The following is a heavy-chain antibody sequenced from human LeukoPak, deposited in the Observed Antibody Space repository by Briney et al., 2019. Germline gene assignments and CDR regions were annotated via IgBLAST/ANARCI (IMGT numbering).Heavy chain of an antibody. J-gene: IGHJ3*02. Sequence: ASVKVSCKASGYTFTTYGITWVRQAPGQGLEWMGWISAYIGDTNYAQKVQGRVTMTTDTSTSTAYMELRSLRSDDTAVYFCARAGRYSSTWPPEGDDAFDIWGQGTMVTVSS. CDR2: ISAYIGDT. CDR1: GYTFTTYG. CDR3: ARAGRYSSTWPPEGDDAFDI. D-gene: IGHD6-13*01. V-gene: IGHV1-18*01.